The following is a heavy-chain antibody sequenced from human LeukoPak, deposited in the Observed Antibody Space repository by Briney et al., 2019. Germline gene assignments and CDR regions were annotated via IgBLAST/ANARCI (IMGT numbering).Heavy chain of an antibody. V-gene: IGHV4-34*01. J-gene: IGHJ4*02. Sequence: TSETLSLTCAVYGGSFSGYYWSWIRQPPGKGLEWIGEINHSGSTNYNPSLKSRVTISVDTSKNQFSLKLSSVTAADTAVYYCARGPRWLQLRKHYFDYWGQGTLVTVSS. CDR3: ARGPRWLQLRKHYFDY. D-gene: IGHD5-12*01. CDR2: INHSGST. CDR1: GGSFSGYY.